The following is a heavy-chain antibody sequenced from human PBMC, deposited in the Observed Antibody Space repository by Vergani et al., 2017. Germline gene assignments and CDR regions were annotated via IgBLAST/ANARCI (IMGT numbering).Heavy chain of an antibody. V-gene: IGHV3-30*02. CDR3: ARDDDDVGEYVDC. J-gene: IGHJ4*02. CDR1: GFTFSSYG. Sequence: QVQLVESGGGVVQPGGSLRLSCAASGFTFSSYGMHWVRQAPGKGLEWVACIRYDGSNKYYADSVKGRFTISRDNSKNTLYLQMTSLRAEDTAVYHCARDDDDVGEYVDCWGQGTLVTVSS. D-gene: IGHD4-17*01. CDR2: IRYDGSNK.